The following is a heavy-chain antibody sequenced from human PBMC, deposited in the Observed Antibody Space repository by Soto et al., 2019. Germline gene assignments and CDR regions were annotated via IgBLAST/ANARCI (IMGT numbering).Heavy chain of an antibody. V-gene: IGHV4-39*01. D-gene: IGHD6-25*01. CDR3: AGQTFTIAAASYGRSNWFDP. CDR1: GGSITSSSHF. CDR2: IYFTGNT. Sequence: SETLSLTCTVSGGSITSSSHFWGWVRQPPGKGLEWIGTIYFTGNTYYTPSLKSRLTMPIDTSKNEFSLRLNSVTAADTAVYYCAGQTFTIAAASYGRSNWFDPWGPGTLVTVSS. J-gene: IGHJ5*02.